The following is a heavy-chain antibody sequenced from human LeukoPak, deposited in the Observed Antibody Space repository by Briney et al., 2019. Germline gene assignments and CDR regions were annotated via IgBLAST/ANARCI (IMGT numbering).Heavy chain of an antibody. V-gene: IGHV4-39*07. CDR2: IYYSGST. J-gene: IGHJ4*02. D-gene: IGHD3-10*01. CDR1: GGSISSYY. Sequence: PSETLSLTCTVSGGSISSYYWSWIRQPLGKGLEWIGGIYYSGSTYYNPSLKSRVTISVDTSKNQFSLKLSSVTAADTAVYYCARDLGGSGSYYPDYWGQRTLVTVSS. CDR3: ARDLGGSGSYYPDY.